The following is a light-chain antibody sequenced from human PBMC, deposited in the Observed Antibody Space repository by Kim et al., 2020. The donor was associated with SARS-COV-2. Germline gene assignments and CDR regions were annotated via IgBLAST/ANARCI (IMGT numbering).Light chain of an antibody. Sequence: EIVLTQSPVTLSLSPGQRATLSCRASLYIDNWLAWYQQKPGQVPRLLIYDASNRATGIPARFSGSGSGTDFTLTISSLEPEDFAVYYCQHRRTWPLTFGQGTKLEI. CDR2: DAS. J-gene: IGKJ2*01. CDR3: QHRRTWPLT. V-gene: IGKV3-11*01. CDR1: LYIDNW.